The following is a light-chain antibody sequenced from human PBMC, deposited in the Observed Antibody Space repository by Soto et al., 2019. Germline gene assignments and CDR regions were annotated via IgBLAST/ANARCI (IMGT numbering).Light chain of an antibody. J-gene: IGKJ5*01. V-gene: IGKV3-20*01. Sequence: EIVLTQSPGTLSLSPGERATLSCRASQSVSSSYLAWYQQKPGQAPRLLIYGASSRATGIPDIFSGSGSGTDFTLTISRLEPEDFAVYYCQQYGSSTITFGQGTRLEI. CDR2: GAS. CDR3: QQYGSSTIT. CDR1: QSVSSSY.